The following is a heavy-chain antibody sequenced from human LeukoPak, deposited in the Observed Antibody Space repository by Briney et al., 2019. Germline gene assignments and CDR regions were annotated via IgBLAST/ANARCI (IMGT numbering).Heavy chain of an antibody. CDR1: GYTFTSYG. V-gene: IGHV1-18*01. CDR3: ARDRFYDYSNYYVDY. D-gene: IGHD4-11*01. Sequence: RASVKVSCKASGYTFTSYGISWVRQAPGQGLEWMGWISAYNGNTNYAQKLQGRVTMTTDTSTSTACMELRSLRSDDTAVYYCARDRFYDYSNYYVDYWGQGTLVTVSS. J-gene: IGHJ4*02. CDR2: ISAYNGNT.